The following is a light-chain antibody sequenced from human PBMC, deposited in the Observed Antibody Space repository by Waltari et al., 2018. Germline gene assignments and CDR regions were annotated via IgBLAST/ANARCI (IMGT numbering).Light chain of an antibody. CDR2: GAS. CDR1: QSVSSSY. V-gene: IGKV3-20*01. Sequence: ELVLTQSPGTLSLSAGERATLSCRDSQSVSSSYLAWYQQRPGHAPSLLIYGASSRATGIPDRFSGSGSGTDFTLTISRLEPEDFAVYYCQQYGSSPPLTFGGGTKVEIK. J-gene: IGKJ4*01. CDR3: QQYGSSPPLT.